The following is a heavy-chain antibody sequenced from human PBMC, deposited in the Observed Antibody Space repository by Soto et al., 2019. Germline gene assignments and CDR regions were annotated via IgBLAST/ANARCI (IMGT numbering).Heavy chain of an antibody. CDR2: IKQDGSEK. V-gene: IGHV3-7*03. CDR1: GFTFSSYW. J-gene: IGHJ3*02. Sequence: GGSLRLSCAASGFTFSSYWMSWVRQAPGKGLEWVANIKQDGSEKYYVDSVKGRFTISRDNAKNSLYLQMNSLRAEDTAVYYCARDPPXXXXXVAFDIWGQGTMVTVSS. CDR3: ARDPPXXXXXVAFDI.